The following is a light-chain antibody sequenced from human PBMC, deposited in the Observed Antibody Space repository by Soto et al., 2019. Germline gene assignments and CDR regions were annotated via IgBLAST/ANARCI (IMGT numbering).Light chain of an antibody. J-gene: IGKJ5*01. CDR1: QSVSSY. Sequence: EIVLTQSPATLSLFPGERATLSCRASQSVSSYLAWYQQKPGQAPRLLLYDASNRATDIPARFSGSGSGTDFTLTISSLEPEYFAVYYCQQRSNWITFGQGTRLEIE. CDR2: DAS. V-gene: IGKV3-11*01. CDR3: QQRSNWIT.